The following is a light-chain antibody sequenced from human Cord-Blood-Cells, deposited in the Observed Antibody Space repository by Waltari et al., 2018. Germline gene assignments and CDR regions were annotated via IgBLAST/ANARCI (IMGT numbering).Light chain of an antibody. CDR3: AAWDDSLSGPV. CDR1: SSNIGSNY. Sequence: QSVLTLPPSASGTPGQRVTISCSGSSSNIGSNYVYWYQQLPGTAPKLLIYRNNQRPSGVPDRFSGSKSGNSASLAISGLRSEDEADYYCAAWDDSLSGPVFGGGTKLTVL. V-gene: IGLV1-47*01. J-gene: IGLJ3*02. CDR2: RNN.